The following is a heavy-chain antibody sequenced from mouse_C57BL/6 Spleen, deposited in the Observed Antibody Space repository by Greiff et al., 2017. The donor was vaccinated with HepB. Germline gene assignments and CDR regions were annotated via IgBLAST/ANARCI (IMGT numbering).Heavy chain of an antibody. CDR3: ARGSYDYDGGYFDY. V-gene: IGHV5-16*01. J-gene: IGHJ2*01. Sequence: EVKVVESEGGLVQPGSSMKLSCTASGFTFSDYYMAWVRQVPEKGLEWVANINYDGSSTYYLDSLKSRFIISRDNAKNILYLQMSSLKSEDTATYYCARGSYDYDGGYFDYWGQGTTLTVSS. CDR1: GFTFSDYY. D-gene: IGHD2-4*01. CDR2: INYDGSST.